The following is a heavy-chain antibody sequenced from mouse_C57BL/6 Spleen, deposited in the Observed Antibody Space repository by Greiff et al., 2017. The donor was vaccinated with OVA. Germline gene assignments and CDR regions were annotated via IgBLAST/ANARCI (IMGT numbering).Heavy chain of an antibody. Sequence: QVQLQQSGPELVKPGASVKISCKASGYAFSSSWMNWVKQRPGKGLEWIGRIYPGDGDTNYNGKFKGKATLTADKSSSTAYMQLSSLTSEDSAVYFCAAGRDWYFDVWGTGTTVTVSS. J-gene: IGHJ1*03. CDR2: IYPGDGDT. CDR3: AAGRDWYFDV. CDR1: GYAFSSSW. V-gene: IGHV1-82*01. D-gene: IGHD1-1*01.